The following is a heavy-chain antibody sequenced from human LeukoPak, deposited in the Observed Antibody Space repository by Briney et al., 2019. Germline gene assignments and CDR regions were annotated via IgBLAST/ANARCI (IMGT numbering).Heavy chain of an antibody. CDR2: IIPIFGTA. CDR3: ARVGSYDGSGYFYSSFDP. V-gene: IGHV1-69*05. D-gene: IGHD3-22*01. Sequence: SVKVSCKASGGTFSSFAISWLRQVPGQGLEWMGGIIPIFGTANYTLKFQGRVTITTDESTTTAYMELSSLRSEDTAVYYCARVGSYDGSGYFYSSFDPWGQGTLVTVSS. CDR1: GGTFSSFA. J-gene: IGHJ5*02.